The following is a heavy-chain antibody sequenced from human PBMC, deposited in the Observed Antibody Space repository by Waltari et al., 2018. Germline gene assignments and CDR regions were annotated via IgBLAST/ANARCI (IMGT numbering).Heavy chain of an antibody. CDR2: IYYSGST. D-gene: IGHD3-10*01. J-gene: IGHJ4*02. CDR3: ARDRYYYGSGSSNYFDY. CDR1: GGSIRSSSYY. Sequence: QLQLQESGPGLVKPSETLSLTCPVSGGSIRSSSYYWGWLRQPPGKGLEWIGSIYYSGSTYNNPSLKSRVTISVDTSKNQFSLKLSAVTAADTAVYYCARDRYYYGSGSSNYFDYWGQGTLVTVSS. V-gene: IGHV4-39*02.